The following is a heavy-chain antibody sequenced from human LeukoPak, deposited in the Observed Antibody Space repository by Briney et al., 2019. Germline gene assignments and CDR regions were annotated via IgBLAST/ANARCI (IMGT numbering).Heavy chain of an antibody. CDR2: IYYSGST. CDR3: ARRSPVTASIDY. V-gene: IGHV4-30-4*02. CDR1: GGSISSGDYY. Sequence: SDTLSLTCAVSGGSISSGDYYWSWIRQHPGKGLEWVGYIYYSGSTYYNPSLKSRVTISVDTSKNHFSLKLSSVTAADTAVYYCARRSPVTASIDYWGQGTLVIVSS. D-gene: IGHD2-21*02. J-gene: IGHJ4*02.